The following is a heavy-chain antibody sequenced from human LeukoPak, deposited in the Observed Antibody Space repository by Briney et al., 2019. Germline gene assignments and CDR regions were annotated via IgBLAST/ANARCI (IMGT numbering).Heavy chain of an antibody. CDR3: ARDRGYYDSRSDYYYCDY. D-gene: IGHD3-22*01. V-gene: IGHV4-61*02. J-gene: IGHJ4*02. CDR2: IYTSGST. Sequence: PSQTLSLTCTVSGGSISSGSYYWSWIRQPAGKGLEWIGRIYTSGSTNYNPSLKSRVTISVDTSKNQFSLKLSSVTAADTAVYYCARDRGYYDSRSDYYYCDYWGQGTLVTVSS. CDR1: GGSISSGSYY.